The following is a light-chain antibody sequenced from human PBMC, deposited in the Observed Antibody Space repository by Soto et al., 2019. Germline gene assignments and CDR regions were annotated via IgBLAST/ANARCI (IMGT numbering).Light chain of an antibody. V-gene: IGLV1-47*01. Sequence: QSVLTQPASESGTPGQKLTISCSGSSSNIGDNYVYWHQQLPGTAPKLLIYRNNQRPSGVPDRFSGSKSATSASLAISGLRSEDEADYYCAAWDDSLSGYVFGPGTKVTVL. CDR2: RNN. CDR1: SSNIGDNY. J-gene: IGLJ1*01. CDR3: AAWDDSLSGYV.